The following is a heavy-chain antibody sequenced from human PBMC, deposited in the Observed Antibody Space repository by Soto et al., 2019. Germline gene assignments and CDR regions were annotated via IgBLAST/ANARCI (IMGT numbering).Heavy chain of an antibody. CDR3: ARLKRFLEWSNGELDS. V-gene: IGHV4-39*01. CDR1: GGSIRSSSDY. D-gene: IGHD3-3*01. CDR2: IYYIGST. J-gene: IGHJ4*02. Sequence: SETLCLRCTVAGGSIRSSSDYWGWIRQPPGKGLEWIGTIYYIGSTYYNPSLKSRVTISVDTSKNQFSLRLSSVTAADTAVYYCARLKRFLEWSNGELDSSGQGIFLSVSS.